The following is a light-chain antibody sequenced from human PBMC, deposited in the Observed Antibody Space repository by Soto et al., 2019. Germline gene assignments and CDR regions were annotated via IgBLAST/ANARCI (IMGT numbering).Light chain of an antibody. CDR1: SGHSSYA. Sequence: QPVLTQSPSASASLGASVKLTCTLSSGHSSYAIAWHQQQPEKGPRYLMKFNSDGSHSKGDGIPDRFSGSSSGAERYRTISSLQSEDEADYYCQTWGTGIVVFGGGTKLTVL. CDR3: QTWGTGIVV. J-gene: IGLJ2*01. V-gene: IGLV4-69*01. CDR2: FNSDGSH.